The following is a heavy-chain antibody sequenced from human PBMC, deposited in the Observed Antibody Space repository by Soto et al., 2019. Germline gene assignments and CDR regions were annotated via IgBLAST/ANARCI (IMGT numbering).Heavy chain of an antibody. CDR1: GFTVSNNY. D-gene: IGHD3-16*01. Sequence: EVQLVESGGGLIQPGGSLRLSCAVSGFTVSNNYMSWVRQAPGKGLEGVSVIYSGGYTAYGDSVKGRFTISRDNSKNTLFPKKNGLGADATAVFFGAPAPGGGGYWGQGTLVTVSS. J-gene: IGHJ4*02. CDR3: APAPGGGGY. V-gene: IGHV3-53*01. CDR2: IYSGGYT.